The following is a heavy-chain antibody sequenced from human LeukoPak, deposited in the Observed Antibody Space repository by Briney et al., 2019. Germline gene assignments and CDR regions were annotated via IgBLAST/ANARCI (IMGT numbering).Heavy chain of an antibody. D-gene: IGHD2-2*01. J-gene: IGHJ4*02. CDR1: GGTFSSYA. CDR3: ACGGDIVVPGY. CDR2: IIPIFGTA. V-gene: IGHV1-69*13. Sequence: GASVKVSCKASGGTFSSYAISWVRQAPGQGLEWMGGIIPIFGTANYAQKFQGRVTITADESTSTAYMELSSRRSEDTAVYYCACGGDIVVPGYWGQGTLVTVSS.